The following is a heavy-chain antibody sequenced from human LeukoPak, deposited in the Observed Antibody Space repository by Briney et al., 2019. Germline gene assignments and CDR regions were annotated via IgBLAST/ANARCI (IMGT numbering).Heavy chain of an antibody. Sequence: PGASLRLSCAASGFTFSSYAMSWVRQAPGKGLEWVSAISGSGGTTYYADSVKGRFTSSRDNSKNTLYLQMNNLRAEDTAVYYCAKGPIGMFRGVIISPPDAFDIWGQGTMVTVSS. D-gene: IGHD3-10*01. CDR2: ISGSGGTT. CDR1: GFTFSSYA. J-gene: IGHJ3*02. V-gene: IGHV3-23*01. CDR3: AKGPIGMFRGVIISPPDAFDI.